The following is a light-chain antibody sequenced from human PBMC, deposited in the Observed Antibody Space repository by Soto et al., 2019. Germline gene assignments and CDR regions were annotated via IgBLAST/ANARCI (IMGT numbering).Light chain of an antibody. V-gene: IGKV3-20*01. CDR3: QQYACYPHT. CDR2: NAF. J-gene: IGKJ5*01. Sequence: EIVLTQSPGTLSLSVGDRATLSCRASQSVGNNYLGWYQQKPGQAHRLLIHNAFNMATGISDRFSGSGSGTDFTLTVSRLQPDDFAVYYCQQYACYPHTFGQGTGLEIK. CDR1: QSVGNNY.